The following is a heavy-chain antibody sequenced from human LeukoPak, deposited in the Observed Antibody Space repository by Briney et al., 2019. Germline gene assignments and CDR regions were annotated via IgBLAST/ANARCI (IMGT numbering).Heavy chain of an antibody. CDR1: GGSFSTSSYF. CDR3: ARQDFWSGYYTGWFDP. J-gene: IGHJ5*02. CDR2: IYTSGST. D-gene: IGHD3-3*01. Sequence: PSETLSLTCIVSGGSFSTSSYFWGWIRQPAGKGLEWIGRIYTSGSTNYNPSLKSRVTISVDTSKNQFSLKLSSVTAADTAVYYCARQDFWSGYYTGWFDPWGQGTLVTVSS. V-gene: IGHV4-61*02.